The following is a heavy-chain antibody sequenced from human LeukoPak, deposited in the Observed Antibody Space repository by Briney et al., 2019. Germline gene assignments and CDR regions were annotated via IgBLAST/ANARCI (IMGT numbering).Heavy chain of an antibody. J-gene: IGHJ4*02. CDR2: FYNSGRS. Sequence: PSETLSLTCTVSDDSISDYYRGWIRQPSGKGLEWIGYFYNSGRSTYNPSLKSRVTISADTSKNHFSLKLNSVTTADTAVYYCARIWFGELSQYFDYWGQGTLVTVSS. CDR3: ARIWFGELSQYFDY. CDR1: DDSISDYY. D-gene: IGHD3-10*01. V-gene: IGHV4-59*01.